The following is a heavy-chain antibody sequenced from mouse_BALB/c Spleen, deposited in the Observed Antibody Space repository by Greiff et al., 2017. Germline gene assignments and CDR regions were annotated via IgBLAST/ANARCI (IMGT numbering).Heavy chain of an antibody. J-gene: IGHJ2*01. CDR1: GFTFSSYT. CDR2: ISSGGSYT. Sequence: EVKVVESGGGLVKPGGSLKLSCAASGFTFSSYTMSWVRQTPEKRLEWVATISSGGSYTYYPDSVKGRFTISRDNAKNTLYLQMSSLKSEDTAMYYCTRAAYYGSSSVYFDYWGQGTTLTVSS. V-gene: IGHV5-6-4*01. D-gene: IGHD1-1*01. CDR3: TRAAYYGSSSVYFDY.